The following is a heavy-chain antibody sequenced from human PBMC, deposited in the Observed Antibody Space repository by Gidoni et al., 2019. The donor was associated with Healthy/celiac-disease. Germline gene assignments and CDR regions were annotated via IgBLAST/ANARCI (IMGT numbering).Heavy chain of an antibody. CDR3: ARGVEGADYYYYGMDV. V-gene: IGHV3-21*01. CDR2: IRSSSSYI. CDR1: GLTFSSTS. J-gene: IGHJ6*02. Sequence: EVQLVESGGGLVKPGGSLRLSCAASGLTFSSTSMNWVRQAPGKGLEWVSSIRSSSSYIYYADSVKGRFTISRDNAKNSLYLQMNSLRAEDTAVYYCARGVEGADYYYYGMDVWGQGTTVTVSS. D-gene: IGHD1-1*01.